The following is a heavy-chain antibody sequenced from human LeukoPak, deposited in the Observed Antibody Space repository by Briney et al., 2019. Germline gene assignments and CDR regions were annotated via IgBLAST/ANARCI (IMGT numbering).Heavy chain of an antibody. CDR3: TTSRHSSRWYYNDY. CDR1: GFTFSGNS. Sequence: GGSLRLSCVGSGFTFSGNSMNWVRQAPGRGLEWVSHISASSTIIHYADSVKGRVTISRDNAKNSVFLQMNRLRVEDTAVYYCTTSRHSSRWYYNDYWGQGILVTVS. D-gene: IGHD6-13*01. V-gene: IGHV3-48*01. J-gene: IGHJ4*02. CDR2: ISASSTII.